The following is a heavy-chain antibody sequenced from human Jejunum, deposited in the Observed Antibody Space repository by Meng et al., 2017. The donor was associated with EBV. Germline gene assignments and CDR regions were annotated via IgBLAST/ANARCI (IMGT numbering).Heavy chain of an antibody. V-gene: IGHV3-23*01. CDR2: ISGNGGST. CDR1: GFTFSSST. J-gene: IGHJ4*02. D-gene: IGHD3-16*01. Sequence: VQLLDAGGGLVQPRWSLILSCVASGFTFSSSTMSGVRQAPGKGLEWVSAISGNGGSTYYADSVKGRFTISRDNSKNTLCLQMNSLRADDTAVYYCAKLTDSWGQGTLVTVSS. CDR3: AKLTDS.